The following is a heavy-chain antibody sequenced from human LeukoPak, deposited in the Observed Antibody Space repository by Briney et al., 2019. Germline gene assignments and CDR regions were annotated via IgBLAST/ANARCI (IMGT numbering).Heavy chain of an antibody. D-gene: IGHD6-19*01. CDR3: ARHSGSGWQALGY. CDR2: TSYNGNT. J-gene: IGHJ4*02. V-gene: IGHV1-18*04. Sequence: ASVKVSCKASGYTFSNYGISWVRQAPGLGLEWMGWTSYNGNTNYVQKFQDIVTMTTDTSTTTAYMELRSLESDDTAVYYCARHSGSGWQALGYWGQGTLVTVSS. CDR1: GYTFSNYG.